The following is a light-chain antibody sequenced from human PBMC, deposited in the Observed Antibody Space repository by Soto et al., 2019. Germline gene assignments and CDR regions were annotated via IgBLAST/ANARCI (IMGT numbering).Light chain of an antibody. Sequence: QSVLTQPASVSGSPGQSITISCTGTSSDVGNYNLVSWYQQHPGKAPKLMIYEGSKRPSGVSNRFSGSKSGNTASLTISGLQAEDEADYYFCSYADSSSSHVVIGGGTKVTVL. CDR2: EGS. CDR3: CSYADSSSSHVV. J-gene: IGLJ2*01. CDR1: SSDVGNYNL. V-gene: IGLV2-23*01.